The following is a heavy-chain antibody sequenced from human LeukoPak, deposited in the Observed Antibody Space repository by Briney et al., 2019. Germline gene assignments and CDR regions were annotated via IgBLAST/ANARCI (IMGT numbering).Heavy chain of an antibody. CDR2: INPSGGST. CDR1: GYTFTSYD. Sequence: ASVKVSCKASGYTFTSYDINWVRQAPGQGLEWMGIINPSGGSTSYAQKFQGRVTMTRDTSTSTVYMELSSLRSEDTAVYYCASGRVYCSGGSCYSENWFDPWGQGTLVTVSS. D-gene: IGHD2-15*01. J-gene: IGHJ5*02. CDR3: ASGRVYCSGGSCYSENWFDP. V-gene: IGHV1-46*01.